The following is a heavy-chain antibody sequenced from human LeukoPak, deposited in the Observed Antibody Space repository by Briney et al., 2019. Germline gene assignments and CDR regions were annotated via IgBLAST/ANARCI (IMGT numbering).Heavy chain of an antibody. D-gene: IGHD6-19*01. Sequence: SETLSPTCTVSGGSISCYYWSWIRQPPGKGLEWIVYIYYSGSTNYNPSLKSRVTISVDTSKNQFSLKLSSVTAADTAVYYSARVAVAGNFDYWGQGNLVTVSS. V-gene: IGHV4-59*01. CDR1: GGSISCYY. CDR3: ARVAVAGNFDY. J-gene: IGHJ4*02. CDR2: IYYSGST.